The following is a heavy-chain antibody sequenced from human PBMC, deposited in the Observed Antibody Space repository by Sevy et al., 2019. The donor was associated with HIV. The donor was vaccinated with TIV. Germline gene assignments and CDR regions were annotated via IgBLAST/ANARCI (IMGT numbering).Heavy chain of an antibody. V-gene: IGHV3-30*04. Sequence: GVSLRLSCAASGFTFSSFAMHWVRQAPGKGLDWVTFISYDGTDNYYADSVKGRFTISRDNSKNTLDLQMNSLRPEDTAIYYCARDGVSSGWYRGYYFDNWGQGTIVTVSS. D-gene: IGHD6-19*01. CDR2: ISYDGTDN. CDR3: ARDGVSSGWYRGYYFDN. J-gene: IGHJ4*02. CDR1: GFTFSSFA.